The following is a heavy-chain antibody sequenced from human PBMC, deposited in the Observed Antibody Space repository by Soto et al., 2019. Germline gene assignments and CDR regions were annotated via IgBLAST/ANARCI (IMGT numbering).Heavy chain of an antibody. CDR2: ISAYNGNT. Sequence: QVQLVQSGAEVKKPGASVKVSCKASGYNFSSYGITWVRQAPGQGPEWMGWISAYNGNTNYAQKFQGRVTMTTDTSTSTAYMELRSLRSDDTAVYYCARAPRTGEHVRGNWFDPWGQGTLVTVSS. D-gene: IGHD2-21*01. CDR3: ARAPRTGEHVRGNWFDP. J-gene: IGHJ5*02. V-gene: IGHV1-18*01. CDR1: GYNFSSYG.